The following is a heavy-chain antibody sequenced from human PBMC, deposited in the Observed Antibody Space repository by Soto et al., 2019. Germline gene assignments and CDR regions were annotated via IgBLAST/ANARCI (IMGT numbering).Heavy chain of an antibody. CDR1: GGNFNTYP. J-gene: IGHJ3*02. V-gene: IGHV1-69*18. CDR3: ARDSRLWGSTGWKRENLFDI. Sequence: QVHLEQSGAEVKRPGSSVKVSCKTSGGNFNTYPISWVRQAPGHRLEWMGKSIPIFGTPDYAQKFQGRVTINADEATTTVYMELRSLKSDDSAVYYCARDSRLWGSTGWKRENLFDIWGQGTMVTVSS. CDR2: SIPIFGTP. D-gene: IGHD3-16*01.